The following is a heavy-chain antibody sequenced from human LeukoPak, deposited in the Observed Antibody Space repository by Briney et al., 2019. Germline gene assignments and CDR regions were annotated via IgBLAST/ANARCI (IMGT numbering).Heavy chain of an antibody. CDR3: ARGRYCSGGSCYSGLGY. J-gene: IGHJ4*02. D-gene: IGHD2-15*01. CDR2: MNPNSGNT. V-gene: IGHV1-8*01. Sequence: ASVKVSCKAPGDDFTRYDINWVRQATGQGLEWMGWMNPNSGNTGYAQKFQGRVTITRNTSISTAYMELSSLRSEDTAVYYCARGRYCSGGSCYSGLGYWGQGTLVTVSS. CDR1: GDDFTRYD.